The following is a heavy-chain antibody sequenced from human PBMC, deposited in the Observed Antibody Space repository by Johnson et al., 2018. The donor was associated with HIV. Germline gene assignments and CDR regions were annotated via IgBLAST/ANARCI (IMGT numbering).Heavy chain of an antibody. CDR3: ARHRGVYPTSPGGVGAFDF. V-gene: IGHV3-20*04. Sequence: MLLVESGGRVVRPGGSLRLSCAASGFTFDDYGMSWVRQAPGKGLDWVCGITWNGGSTHFPDSLKGRFTISRDNAKNSLFLQMNSLRAEDTALYYCARHRGVYPTSPGGVGAFDFWGPGTMVTVSS. CDR2: ITWNGGST. D-gene: IGHD1-26*01. J-gene: IGHJ3*01. CDR1: GFTFDDYG.